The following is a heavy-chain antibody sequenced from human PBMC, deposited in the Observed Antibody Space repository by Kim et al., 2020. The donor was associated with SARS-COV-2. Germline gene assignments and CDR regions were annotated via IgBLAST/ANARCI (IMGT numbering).Heavy chain of an antibody. V-gene: IGHV3-30*04. J-gene: IGHJ6*02. CDR3: ASANPTPLRYFDWLPPAGGFENYYYYGMDV. CDR2: ISYDGSNK. D-gene: IGHD3-9*01. Sequence: GGSLRLSCAASGFTFSSYAMHWVRQAPGKGLEWVAVISYDGSNKYYADSVKGRFTISRDNSKNTLYLQMNSLRAEDTAVYYCASANPTPLRYFDWLPPAGGFENYYYYGMDVWGQGTTVTVSS. CDR1: GFTFSSYA.